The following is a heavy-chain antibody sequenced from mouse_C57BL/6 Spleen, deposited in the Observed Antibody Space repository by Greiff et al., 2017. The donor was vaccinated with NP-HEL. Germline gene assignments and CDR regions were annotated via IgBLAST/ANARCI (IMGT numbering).Heavy chain of an antibody. J-gene: IGHJ3*01. Sequence: QVQLQQSGAELAKPGSSFPLSFPSSGYTFTSYWMHWVKQRPGQGLEWIGYINPSSGYTNYNQKFKDKATLTADKSSSTAYMQLSSLTYEDSAVDYCARVDYDAWFAYWGQGTLVTVSA. CDR1: GYTFTSYW. CDR2: INPSSGYT. CDR3: ARVDYDAWFAY. V-gene: IGHV1-7*01. D-gene: IGHD2-4*01.